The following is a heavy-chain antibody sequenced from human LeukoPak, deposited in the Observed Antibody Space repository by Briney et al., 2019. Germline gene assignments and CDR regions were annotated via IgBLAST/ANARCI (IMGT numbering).Heavy chain of an antibody. CDR2: IYYSGST. J-gene: IGHJ3*02. CDR3: ARYCGTTSCYNLAFDI. Sequence: SGTLSLTCTVSGGSISSGGYFWSWVRQHPGKGLEWIGYIYYSGSTYCNPSLKSRVTISVDTSKNQFSLKLSSVTAADTAVYYCARYCGTTSCYNLAFDIWGQGTVVTVSS. CDR1: GGSISSGGYF. D-gene: IGHD2-2*02. V-gene: IGHV4-31*03.